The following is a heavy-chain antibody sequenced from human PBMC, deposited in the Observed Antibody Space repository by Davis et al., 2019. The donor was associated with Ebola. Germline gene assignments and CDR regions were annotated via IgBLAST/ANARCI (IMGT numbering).Heavy chain of an antibody. CDR1: GFTFSSYS. V-gene: IGHV3-21*01. D-gene: IGHD2-2*01. CDR3: AAIGYCSSTSCFFWYYYGMDV. CDR2: ISSSSSYI. J-gene: IGHJ6*02. Sequence: GGSLRLSCAASGFTFSSYSMNWVRQAPGKGLEWVSSISSSSSYIYYADSVKGRFTISRDNAKNSLYLQMNSLRAEDTAVYYCAAIGYCSSTSCFFWYYYGMDVWGQGTTVTVSS.